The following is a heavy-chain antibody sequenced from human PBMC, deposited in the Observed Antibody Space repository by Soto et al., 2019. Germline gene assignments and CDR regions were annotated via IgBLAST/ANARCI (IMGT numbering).Heavy chain of an antibody. Sequence: GGSLRLSCATSGFTFSDTYLSWVRQAPGKGLEWVGRTKRKADGGTTDYAAPMKDRFTISRDDSKNTLYLQMNSLETEDTAVYYCTTGLSNGYYNFDYWGQGTLVTVSS. V-gene: IGHV3-15*01. CDR2: TKRKADGGTT. J-gene: IGHJ4*02. CDR3: TTGLSNGYYNFDY. D-gene: IGHD3-22*01. CDR1: GFTFSDTY.